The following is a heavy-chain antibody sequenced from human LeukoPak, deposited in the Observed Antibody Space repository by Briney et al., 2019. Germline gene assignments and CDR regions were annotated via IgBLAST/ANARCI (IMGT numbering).Heavy chain of an antibody. V-gene: IGHV3-23*01. CDR3: AKDRGYSGYHHC. CDR1: GFTFSSSA. Sequence: GGSLRLSCAASGFTFSSSAMSWVRQVPGKGLEWVSGISASGGSTSYADSVKGRFTLSRDNSKNTLYLQMNSLRAEDTAVYYCAKDRGYSGYHHCWGQGTLVTVSS. CDR2: ISASGGST. J-gene: IGHJ4*02. D-gene: IGHD5-12*01.